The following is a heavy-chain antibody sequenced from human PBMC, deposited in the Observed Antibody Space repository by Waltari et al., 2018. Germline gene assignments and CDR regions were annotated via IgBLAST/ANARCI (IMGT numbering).Heavy chain of an antibody. D-gene: IGHD2-2*01. CDR3: AREVVPAATIVVNWFDP. V-gene: IGHV7-4-1*02. CDR2: INTNTGNP. CDR1: GYTFTTPY. Sequence: QVQLVQSGAEVKKPGPSVKVSCKASGYTFTTPYMPWWRQPPGQGLELMGWINTNTGNPTYVKGFTGRFVFSLDTSVSTAYLQINSLKADDTAVYYCAREVVPAATIVVNWFDPWGQGTLVTVSS. J-gene: IGHJ5*02.